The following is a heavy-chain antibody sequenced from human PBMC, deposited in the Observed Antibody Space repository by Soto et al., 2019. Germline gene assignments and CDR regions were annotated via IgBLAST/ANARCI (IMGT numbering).Heavy chain of an antibody. Sequence: PGGSLRLSCAASGFTFTRYSMNWVRQAPGKGPEWVSSISSTTNYIYYADSMKGRFTVSRDNAKNSVYLEMNSLSAEDTAVYYCPRESEDLTSNFDYWGQGTLVTVSS. CDR1: GFTFTRYS. CDR3: PRESEDLTSNFDY. CDR2: ISSTTNYI. V-gene: IGHV3-21*01. J-gene: IGHJ4*02.